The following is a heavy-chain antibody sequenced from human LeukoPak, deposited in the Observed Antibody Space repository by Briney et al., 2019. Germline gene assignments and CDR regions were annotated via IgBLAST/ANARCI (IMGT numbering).Heavy chain of an antibody. J-gene: IGHJ6*02. CDR3: ARQGYDSSGYYNYYGMDV. CDR2: IDPSDSYT. Sequence: GESLKISGKGSGYSFTSYWISWVRQMPGKGLEWMGRIDPSDSYTNYSPSFQGHVTISADKSISTAYLQWSSLKASDTAMYYCARQGYDSSGYYNYYGMDVWGQGTTVTVSS. V-gene: IGHV5-10-1*01. D-gene: IGHD3-22*01. CDR1: GYSFTSYW.